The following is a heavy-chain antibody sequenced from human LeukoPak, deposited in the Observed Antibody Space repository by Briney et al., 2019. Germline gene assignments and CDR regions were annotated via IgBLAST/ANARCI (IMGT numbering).Heavy chain of an antibody. CDR1: GFTFSSYW. V-gene: IGHV3-7*01. D-gene: IGHD3-9*01. Sequence: GGSLRLSCAASGFTFSSYWMSWVRQAPGKGLEWVANIKQDGSEKYYVDSVKGRFTISRDNAKNSLYLQMNSLRAEDTAVYYCARHSGETYYDILTGYQYWGQGTLVTVSS. CDR2: IKQDGSEK. CDR3: ARHSGETYYDILTGYQY. J-gene: IGHJ4*02.